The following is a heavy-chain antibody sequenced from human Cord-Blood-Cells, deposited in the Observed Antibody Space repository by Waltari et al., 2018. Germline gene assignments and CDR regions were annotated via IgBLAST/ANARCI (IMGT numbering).Heavy chain of an antibody. CDR1: GFTFISYG. Sequence: QVQLVESGGGVVHPGRSLRLSCASSGFTFISYGIKWVRQAPGKGLEWVAVKSYDGSNKYYADSVKGRFNISRDNSKNKLYLQMNRLRAEDTAVYYCAKEYSSSSAVDYWGQGTLVTVSS. CDR2: KSYDGSNK. V-gene: IGHV3-30*18. J-gene: IGHJ4*02. CDR3: AKEYSSSSAVDY. D-gene: IGHD6-6*01.